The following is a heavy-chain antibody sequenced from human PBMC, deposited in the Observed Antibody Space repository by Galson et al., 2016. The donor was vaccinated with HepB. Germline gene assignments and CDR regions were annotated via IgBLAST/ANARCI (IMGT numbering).Heavy chain of an antibody. CDR2: ISGSGGST. D-gene: IGHD4-11*01. V-gene: IGHV3-23*01. J-gene: IGHJ2*01. CDR3: AKDYSNYFWYFDF. CDR1: GFTFSSYV. Sequence: SLRLSCAASGFTFSSYVMSWVRQAPGKGLEWVSVISGSGGSTYYADSVKGRFTISRDNSKNTKYLQMNSLRAEDTAVYYWAKDYSNYFWYFDFWGRGTLVTVSS.